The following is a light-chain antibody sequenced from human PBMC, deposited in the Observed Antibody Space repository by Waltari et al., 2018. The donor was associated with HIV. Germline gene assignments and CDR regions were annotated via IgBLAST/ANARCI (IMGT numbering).Light chain of an antibody. Sequence: EIVMTQSPVTLSVSPGDRASLSCRASQSISNNLAWYQHKPGQAPRLLIYGASTRATGIPARFSGSGSGTDFTLSISSLQSEDLAVYYCQQYNKWPPLTFGGGTKVEIK. J-gene: IGKJ4*01. V-gene: IGKV3-15*01. CDR3: QQYNKWPPLT. CDR1: QSISNN. CDR2: GAS.